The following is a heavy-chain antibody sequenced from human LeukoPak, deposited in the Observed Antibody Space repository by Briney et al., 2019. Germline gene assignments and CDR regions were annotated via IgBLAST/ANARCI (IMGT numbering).Heavy chain of an antibody. CDR2: ISAYNGNT. CDR1: GYTFTSYG. V-gene: IGHV1-18*04. Sequence: ASVKVSCKASGYTFTSYGISWVRQAPGQGLEWMGWISAYNGNTNYVQKLQGRVTMTTDTSTSTAYMELRSLRSDDTAVYYCARQTYYDILTGYLQDNWFDPWGQGTLVTVSS. J-gene: IGHJ5*02. CDR3: ARQTYYDILTGYLQDNWFDP. D-gene: IGHD3-9*01.